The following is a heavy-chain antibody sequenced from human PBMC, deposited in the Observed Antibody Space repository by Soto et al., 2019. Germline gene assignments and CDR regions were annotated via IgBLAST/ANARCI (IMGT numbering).Heavy chain of an antibody. D-gene: IGHD3-10*01. V-gene: IGHV3-30-3*01. CDR1: GFTFSSYA. J-gene: IGHJ4*02. CDR3: ATDPSPGYSDS. CDR2: ISYDGSNK. Sequence: VRLSCAASGFTFSSYAMHWVRQAPGKGLEGMAVISYDGSNKYYADSVKGRFTISRDNSKNTLYLQMNSLRAEDTAVYYCATDPSPGYSDSWGQG.